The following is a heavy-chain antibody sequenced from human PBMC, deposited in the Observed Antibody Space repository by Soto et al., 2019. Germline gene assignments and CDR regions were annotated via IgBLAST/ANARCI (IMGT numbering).Heavy chain of an antibody. J-gene: IGHJ3*02. D-gene: IGHD3-10*01. Sequence: PGGSLRLSCVASGFAFGYYPMAWVRQTPGKGLQWISTISGSGGMTDYEDSVRGRFTVSIDHSKDTVHLQMTSLRADDTAVYYCAKDRTMARGIRALDIWGQGTTVTVSS. V-gene: IGHV3-23*01. CDR1: GFAFGYYP. CDR3: AKDRTMARGIRALDI. CDR2: ISGSGGMT.